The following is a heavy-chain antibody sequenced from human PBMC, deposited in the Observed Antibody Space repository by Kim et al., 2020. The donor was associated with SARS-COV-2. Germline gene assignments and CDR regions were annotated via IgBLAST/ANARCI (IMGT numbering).Heavy chain of an antibody. Sequence: SVKVSCKASGGTFSSYAISWVRQAPGQGLEWMGVIIPSFGTANYAQKFQGRVTITADESTSTAYMELSSLRSEDTAVYYCARSGHSSSSSNLYGMDVWGQGTTLTVSS. V-gene: IGHV1-69*13. CDR2: IIPSFGTA. D-gene: IGHD6-6*01. CDR1: GGTFSSYA. CDR3: ARSGHSSSSSNLYGMDV. J-gene: IGHJ6*02.